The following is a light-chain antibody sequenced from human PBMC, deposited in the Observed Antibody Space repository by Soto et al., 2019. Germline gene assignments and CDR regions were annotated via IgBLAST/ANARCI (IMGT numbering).Light chain of an antibody. CDR1: SSDVGGYNY. CDR3: SSYTSSITYV. Sequence: QSVLTQPASVSGSPGQSITISCTGTSSDVGGYNYVSWYQQHPGKAPKLMIYGVSNRPSGGSNRFSGSKSGNTASLTISGLQAEDEADYYCSSYTSSITYVFGTATKLTVL. CDR2: GVS. J-gene: IGLJ1*01. V-gene: IGLV2-14*01.